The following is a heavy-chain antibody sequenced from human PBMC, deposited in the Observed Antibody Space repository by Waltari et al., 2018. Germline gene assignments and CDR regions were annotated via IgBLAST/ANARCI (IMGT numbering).Heavy chain of an antibody. V-gene: IGHV1-69*02. CDR3: ARGGAAGPLFYAFDI. D-gene: IGHD6-13*01. Sequence: QVQLVQSGAEVKKPGSSVKVSCKASGGTFSSYTISWVRQAPGQGLEWMGRIIPILGIANYAQKFQGRVTITADKSTSTAYMELSSLRSEDTAVYYCARGGAAGPLFYAFDIWGQGTMVTVSS. CDR2: IIPILGIA. J-gene: IGHJ3*02. CDR1: GGTFSSYT.